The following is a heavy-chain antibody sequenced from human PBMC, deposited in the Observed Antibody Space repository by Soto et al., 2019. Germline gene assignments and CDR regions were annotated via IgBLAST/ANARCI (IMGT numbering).Heavy chain of an antibody. CDR3: AKEIIAVSGPWDFDN. D-gene: IGHD6-19*01. J-gene: IGHJ4*02. V-gene: IGHV3-30*18. CDR2: ISYDGIHK. CDR1: GFTFSTYG. Sequence: QVQLVESGGGVVQPGRSLRLSCAASGFTFSTYGMSWVRQAPGKGLEWVAIISYDGIHKYYADSVKGRFTISRDNSRNTLYLQINSLRAEDTAAYYCAKEIIAVSGPWDFDNWGQGTLVTVSS.